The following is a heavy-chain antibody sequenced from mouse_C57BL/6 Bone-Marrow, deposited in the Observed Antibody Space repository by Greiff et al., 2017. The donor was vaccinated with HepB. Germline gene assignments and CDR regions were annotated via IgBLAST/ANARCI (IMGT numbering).Heavy chain of an antibody. CDR1: GFTFTDYY. D-gene: IGHD1-1*01. J-gene: IGHJ3*01. V-gene: IGHV7-3*01. CDR3: ARFHYYGSSSWFAY. Sequence: EVQGVESGGGLVQPGGSLSLSCAASGFTFTDYYMSWVRQPPGKALEWLGFIRNKANGYTTEYSASVKGRFTISRDNSQSILYLQMNALRAEDSATYYCARFHYYGSSSWFAYWGQGTLVTVSA. CDR2: IRNKANGYTT.